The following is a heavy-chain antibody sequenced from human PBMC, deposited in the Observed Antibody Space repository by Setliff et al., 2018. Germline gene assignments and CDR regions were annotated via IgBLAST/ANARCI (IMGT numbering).Heavy chain of an antibody. D-gene: IGHD3-10*01. CDR1: GFTFSYAW. CDR3: ARGFRGVVGLYYYYFMDV. Sequence: GGSLRLSCAASGFTFSYAWMSWVRQVPGEGLEWVANINQRESAKLYVDSVKGRFTISRDNAKNSLYLEMSSLRADDTALYYCARGFRGVVGLYYYYFMDVWGKGTTVTVSS. J-gene: IGHJ6*03. CDR2: INQRESAK. V-gene: IGHV3-7*03.